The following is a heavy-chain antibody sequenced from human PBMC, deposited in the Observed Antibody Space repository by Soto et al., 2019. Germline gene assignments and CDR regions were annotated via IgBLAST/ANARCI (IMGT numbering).Heavy chain of an antibody. D-gene: IGHD5-12*01. CDR2: IYHSGST. J-gene: IGHJ4*02. CDR3: ARGADIVAGGFDY. Sequence: QLQLQESGSGLVKPSQTLSLTCAVSGGSISSGGYSWSWIRQPPGKGLEWIGYIYHSGSTYYNPSLKRRITISVDSSKNQFSLKLSSVTAADTAVYYCARGADIVAGGFDYWGQGTLVTVSS. V-gene: IGHV4-30-2*01. CDR1: GGSISSGGYS.